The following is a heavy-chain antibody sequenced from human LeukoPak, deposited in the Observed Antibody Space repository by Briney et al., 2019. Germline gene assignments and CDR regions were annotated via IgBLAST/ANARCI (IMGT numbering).Heavy chain of an antibody. V-gene: IGHV3-23*01. CDR2: ISASGGST. Sequence: GGSLRLSCAASGFTFSSSAMSWVRQVPGKGLEWVSGISASGGSTNYADSVKGRFTISRDNSKNTLYLQMNSLRAEDTAVYYCAKWKYSNSGIDDYWGQGTLVTVSS. CDR1: GFTFSSSA. J-gene: IGHJ4*02. CDR3: AKWKYSNSGIDDY. D-gene: IGHD6-6*01.